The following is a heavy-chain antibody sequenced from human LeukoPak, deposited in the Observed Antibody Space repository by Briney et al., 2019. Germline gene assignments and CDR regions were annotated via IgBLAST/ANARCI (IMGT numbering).Heavy chain of an antibody. CDR2: IYYTGNT. D-gene: IGHD3-9*01. J-gene: IGHJ4*02. CDR3: ARARGYDALAGYFRGYYFDY. CDR1: GGSISSGDSY. Sequence: SQTLSLTCTVSGGSISSGDSYWSWIRQHPGKGLEWIGYIYYTGNTYYNPSLKSRVTISVDTSKSQFSLKLRSVTAADTAVYYCARARGYDALAGYFRGYYFDYWGQGTPVTFSS. V-gene: IGHV4-31*03.